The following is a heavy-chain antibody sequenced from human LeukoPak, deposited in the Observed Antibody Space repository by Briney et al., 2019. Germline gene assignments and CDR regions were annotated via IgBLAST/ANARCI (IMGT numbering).Heavy chain of an antibody. D-gene: IGHD4-17*01. CDR1: GYSISSGYY. J-gene: IGHJ4*02. CDR3: ARGAIPPLSKYYGDYVDQFHY. CDR2: IYHSGST. Sequence: PSETLSLTCTVSGYSISSGYYWGWIRQPPGKGLEWIGSIYHSGSTYYNPSLKSRVTISVDTSKNQFSLKLSSVTAADTAVYYCARGAIPPLSKYYGDYVDQFHYWGQGTLVTVSS. V-gene: IGHV4-38-2*02.